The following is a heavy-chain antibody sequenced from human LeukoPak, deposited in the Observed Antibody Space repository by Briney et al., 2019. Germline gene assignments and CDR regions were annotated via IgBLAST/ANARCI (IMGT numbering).Heavy chain of an antibody. CDR1: GFTFSDYG. CDR3: ARALYIGSFYGMDV. V-gene: IGHV3-33*01. Sequence: GRSLRLSCAASGFTFSDYGIHWVRQAPGKGLEWVAIIWSDGSNKYYADSVKGRFTISRDNSKNTLYLQMNSLRAEDAAVYYCARALYIGSFYGMDVWGQGTTVTVAS. J-gene: IGHJ6*02. CDR2: IWSDGSNK. D-gene: IGHD1-26*01.